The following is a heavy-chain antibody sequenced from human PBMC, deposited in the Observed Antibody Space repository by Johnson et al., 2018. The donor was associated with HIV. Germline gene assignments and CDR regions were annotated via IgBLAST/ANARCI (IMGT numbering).Heavy chain of an antibody. CDR1: GFTFSSYA. Sequence: MLLVESGGGLVQPGGSLSLSCTASGFTFSSYAMSWVRQAPGKGLEWVSTIIGSGGNTYYAESVKGRFTISRDNSKNTLYLQMNSLRAEDTAVYYCARVSNHAFDIWGQGTMVTVSS. CDR2: IIGSGGNT. J-gene: IGHJ3*02. CDR3: ARVSNHAFDI. V-gene: IGHV3-23*04.